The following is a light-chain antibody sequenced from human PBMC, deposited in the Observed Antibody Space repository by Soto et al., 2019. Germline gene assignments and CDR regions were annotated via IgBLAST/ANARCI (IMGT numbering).Light chain of an antibody. Sequence: DIQMTQSPSSLSASVGDRVTITCRASQSISSWLAWYQQKPGQAPKLLIYDASSLESGVPSRFSGSGSGTEFTLTISSLQPEDFATYYCQQYNRYPPFTFGQGTKVDIK. CDR1: QSISSW. CDR3: QQYNRYPPFT. V-gene: IGKV1-5*01. CDR2: DAS. J-gene: IGKJ1*01.